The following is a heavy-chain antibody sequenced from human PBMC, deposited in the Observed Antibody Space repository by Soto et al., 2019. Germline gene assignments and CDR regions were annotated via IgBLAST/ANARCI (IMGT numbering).Heavy chain of an antibody. J-gene: IGHJ3*02. V-gene: IGHV1-18*01. CDR1: GCPFTSYG. Sequence: XSVKVSCKASGCPFTSYGISWVRQAPGQGLEWVAWISAYNGKRDTAQKFQGRVTMTLDTSTDTTHMELGDLTSADTAVYYCARGRIVASIHDAFEIWGQGTKVTVSS. CDR2: ISAYNGKR. D-gene: IGHD5-12*01. CDR3: ARGRIVASIHDAFEI.